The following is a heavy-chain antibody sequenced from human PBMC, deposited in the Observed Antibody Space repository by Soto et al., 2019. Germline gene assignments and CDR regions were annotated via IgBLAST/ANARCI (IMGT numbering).Heavy chain of an antibody. V-gene: IGHV3-74*01. CDR2: INSDGSST. J-gene: IGHJ6*02. CDR1: GFTFSSYW. D-gene: IGHD3-22*01. CDR3: SRRHKYYGSGDSYYYYYYXMDV. Sequence: PGGSLRLSCAASGFTFSSYWMHWVRQAPGKGLVWVSRINSDGSSTSYADSVKGRFTISRDNAKNTLYLQMNSLRAEDTAVYYCSRRHKYYGSGDSYYYYYYXMDVWGQGTTVTVSS.